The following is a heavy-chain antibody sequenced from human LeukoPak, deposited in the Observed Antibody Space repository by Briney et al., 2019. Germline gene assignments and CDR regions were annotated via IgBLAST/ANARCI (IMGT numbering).Heavy chain of an antibody. CDR3: ARDGYSSGWYAWFDP. J-gene: IGHJ5*02. CDR2: IYTSGST. D-gene: IGHD6-19*01. CDR1: GGSFSGYY. V-gene: IGHV4-4*07. Sequence: SETLSLTCAVYGGSFSGYYWSWIRQPAGKGLEWIGRIYTSGSTNYNPSLKSRVTMPVDTSKNQFSLKLSSVTAADTAVYYCARDGYSSGWYAWFDPWGQGTLVTVSS.